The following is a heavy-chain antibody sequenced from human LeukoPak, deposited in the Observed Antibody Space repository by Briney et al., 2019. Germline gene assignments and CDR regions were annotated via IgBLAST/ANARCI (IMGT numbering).Heavy chain of an antibody. J-gene: IGHJ4*02. Sequence: GSLRLSCAASGFTFSSYAMSWVRQPPGTGLEWIGEIDYFGSTTYNPSLKSRVTISVDTSKNQFSLKLTSVTAADTAVYYCARGRYYFDSSGHFYWGQGTLVTVSS. D-gene: IGHD3-22*01. CDR1: GFTFSSYA. CDR2: IDYFGST. CDR3: ARGRYYFDSSGHFY. V-gene: IGHV4-34*01.